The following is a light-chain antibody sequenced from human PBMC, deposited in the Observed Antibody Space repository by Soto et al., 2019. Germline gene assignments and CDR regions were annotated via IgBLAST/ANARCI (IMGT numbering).Light chain of an antibody. V-gene: IGLV2-23*01. CDR2: EGT. CDR3: CSYAGSSAWV. Sequence: QSALTQPASVSGSPGQSITVSCTGINSDVGIYNLVSWYQHHPGKAPKLVIYEGTKRPSGVSSRFSGSKSGNTASLTISGLQAEDEGDYYCCSYAGSSAWVFGGGTKLTVL. CDR1: NSDVGIYNL. J-gene: IGLJ3*02.